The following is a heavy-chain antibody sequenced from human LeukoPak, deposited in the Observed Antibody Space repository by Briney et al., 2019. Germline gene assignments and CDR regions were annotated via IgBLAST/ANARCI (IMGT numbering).Heavy chain of an antibody. V-gene: IGHV3-11*06. D-gene: IGHD1-1*01. Sequence: GGSLRLSCAASGFTFSDYFMSWVRQAPGKGLEWLSYINGSGTYIDYAESLKGRITISRDNAQNSLYLQMNSLRVEDTAVYYCARSGREATEIDYWGQGTLVTVSS. CDR1: GFTFSDYF. CDR3: ARSGREATEIDY. CDR2: INGSGTYI. J-gene: IGHJ4*02.